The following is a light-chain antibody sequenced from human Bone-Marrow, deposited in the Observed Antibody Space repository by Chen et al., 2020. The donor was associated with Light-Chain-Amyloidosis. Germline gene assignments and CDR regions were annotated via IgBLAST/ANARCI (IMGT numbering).Light chain of an antibody. CDR2: DDS. CDR1: NIGSTS. Sequence: SYVLTQPSSVSVAPGQTATIACGGNNIGSTSVHWYQQTPGQAPLLVVYDDSDRPSGIPERWAGSDAGDTATMTSGRVGAGDEADDYCQVWDRSSDRPVFGGGTKLTVL. V-gene: IGLV3-21*02. J-gene: IGLJ3*02. CDR3: QVWDRSSDRPV.